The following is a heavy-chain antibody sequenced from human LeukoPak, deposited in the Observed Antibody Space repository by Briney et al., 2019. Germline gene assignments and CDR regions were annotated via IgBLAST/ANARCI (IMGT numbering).Heavy chain of an antibody. D-gene: IGHD6-13*01. CDR3: ARAEYSSSWYLYYFDY. CDR1: GYTFTGYY. Sequence: ASVKVSCKASGYTFTGYYMHWVRQAPGQGLEWMGWINPNSGGTNYAQKFQGRVTMTRDTSISTAYMELSRLRSDDTAVYYCARAEYSSSWYLYYFDYWGQGTLVTVSS. CDR2: INPNSGGT. J-gene: IGHJ4*02. V-gene: IGHV1-2*02.